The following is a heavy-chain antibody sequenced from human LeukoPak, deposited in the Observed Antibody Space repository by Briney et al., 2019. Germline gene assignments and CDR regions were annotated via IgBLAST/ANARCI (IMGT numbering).Heavy chain of an antibody. V-gene: IGHV1-69*04. CDR2: IIPIFGIA. D-gene: IGHD1-26*01. CDR1: GGTFSSYA. J-gene: IGHJ6*02. CDR3: ARESVKYWEPGASDSMDV. Sequence: SVKVSCKASGGTFSSYAISWVRQAPGQGLEWMGRIIPIFGIANYAQKFQGRVTITADKSTSTAYMELSSLRSEDTAVYYCARESVKYWEPGASDSMDVWGQGTTVTVSS.